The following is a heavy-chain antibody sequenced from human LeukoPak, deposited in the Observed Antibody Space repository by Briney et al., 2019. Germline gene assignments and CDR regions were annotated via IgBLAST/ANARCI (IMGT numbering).Heavy chain of an antibody. CDR2: ISAYNGNT. D-gene: IGHD5-18*01. J-gene: IGHJ4*02. CDR3: AREEIQLFDY. Sequence: ASVTVSCTASGYTFTSYGISWVRQAPGQGLEWMGWISAYNGNTNYAQKLQGRVTMTTDISTSTAYMELRSLRSDDTAVYYCAREEIQLFDYWGQGTLVTVSS. CDR1: GYTFTSYG. V-gene: IGHV1-18*01.